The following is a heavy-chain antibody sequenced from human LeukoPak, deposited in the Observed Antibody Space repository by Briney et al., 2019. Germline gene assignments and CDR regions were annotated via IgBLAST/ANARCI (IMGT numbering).Heavy chain of an antibody. D-gene: IGHD6-19*01. CDR3: ARDERRQWLVRSWFDP. Sequence: ASVKVSCTASGYTFTGYYMHWVRQAPGQGLEWMGWINPNSGGTNYAQKFQGRVTMTRDTSISTAYMELSRLRSDDTAVYYCARDERRQWLVRSWFDPWGQGTLVTVSS. CDR1: GYTFTGYY. CDR2: INPNSGGT. J-gene: IGHJ5*02. V-gene: IGHV1-2*02.